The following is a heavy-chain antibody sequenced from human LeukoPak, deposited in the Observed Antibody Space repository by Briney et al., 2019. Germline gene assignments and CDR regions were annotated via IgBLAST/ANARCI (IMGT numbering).Heavy chain of an antibody. J-gene: IGHJ4*02. CDR2: VHTTGGT. CDR3: AKGGESSLPFDY. Sequence: SETLSLTCTVSGGSISGHYWSWIRQPAGKEPEWIGRVHTTGGTNYNPSLKSRLTMSVDTSMNQFSLHLTSVTAADTAVYYCAKGGESSLPFDYWGQGALVTVSS. CDR1: GGSISGHY. V-gene: IGHV4-4*07. D-gene: IGHD3-10*01.